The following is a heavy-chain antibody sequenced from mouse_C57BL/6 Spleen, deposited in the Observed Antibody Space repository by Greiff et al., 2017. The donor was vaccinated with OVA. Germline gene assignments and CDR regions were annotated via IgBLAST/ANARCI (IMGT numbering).Heavy chain of an antibody. CDR3: ARHEGSTVVATRGAMDY. D-gene: IGHD1-1*01. V-gene: IGHV1-62-2*01. CDR1: GYTFTEYT. J-gene: IGHJ4*01. Sequence: VQVVESGAELVKPGASVKLSCKASGYTFTEYTIHWVKQRSGQGLEWIGWFYPGSGSIKYNEKFKDKATLTADKSSSTVYMELSRLTSEDSAVYCCARHEGSTVVATRGAMDYWGQGTSVTVSS. CDR2: FYPGSGSI.